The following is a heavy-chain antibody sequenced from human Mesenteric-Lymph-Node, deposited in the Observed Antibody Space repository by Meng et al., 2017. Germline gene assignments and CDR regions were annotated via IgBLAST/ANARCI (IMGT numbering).Heavy chain of an antibody. D-gene: IGHD2-21*02. CDR1: GFTFSSYA. CDR3: AREFGDVIFPFDY. V-gene: IGHV3-74*01. J-gene: IGHJ4*02. Sequence: GGSLRLSCAASGFTFSSYAMHWVRQVPGTGLARVARVNRDGSSSNYADFVKGRFTISRDNANNMLYLKMDSLRVDDTAYYYCAREFGDVIFPFDYWGQGALVTVSS. CDR2: VNRDGSSS.